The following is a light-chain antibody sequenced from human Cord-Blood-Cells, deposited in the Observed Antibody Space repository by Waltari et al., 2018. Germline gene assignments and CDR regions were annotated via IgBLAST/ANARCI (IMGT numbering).Light chain of an antibody. CDR3: SSYTSSSNVV. CDR1: RSDLGGYNY. Sequence: QSALSKPASVCGSTGQLITISFTGKRSDLGGYNYLFWYQKHPGKDPKLMIYDVSKRPSGVSNRFSGSKSGNAASLTISGLQAEDEADYYCSSYTSSSNVVFGGGTKLTVL. J-gene: IGLJ2*01. V-gene: IGLV2-14*01. CDR2: DVS.